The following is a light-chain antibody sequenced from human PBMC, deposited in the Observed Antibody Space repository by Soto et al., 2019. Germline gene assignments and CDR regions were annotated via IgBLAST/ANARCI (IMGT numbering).Light chain of an antibody. CDR3: QHYNSYSP. J-gene: IGKJ4*02. CDR2: KAS. V-gene: IGKV1-5*03. Sequence: DIQMTQSPSTLSASVGDRVIITCRASQSIGNLLAWYQQKPGKAPNLLIYKASTLESGVPSWFSGSGSGTEFTLIISSLQPDDFATYYCQHYNSYSPFGGGTKVEIK. CDR1: QSIGNL.